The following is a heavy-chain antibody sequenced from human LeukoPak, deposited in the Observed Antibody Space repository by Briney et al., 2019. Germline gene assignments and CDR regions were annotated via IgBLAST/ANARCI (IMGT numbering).Heavy chain of an antibody. CDR2: IYYSGRT. CDR3: ARRRYYDGSGYLE. V-gene: IGHV4-39*01. D-gene: IGHD3-22*01. J-gene: IGHJ1*01. CDR1: GDSVSRSDSY. Sequence: SETLSLTCSVSGDSVSRSDSYWDWIRQPPGKGLEWIGTIYYSGRTYYSPSLKNRVTMSVDPSNNQFSLNLRSVTAADTAVYYCARRRYYDGSGYLEWGQGTLLSVSS.